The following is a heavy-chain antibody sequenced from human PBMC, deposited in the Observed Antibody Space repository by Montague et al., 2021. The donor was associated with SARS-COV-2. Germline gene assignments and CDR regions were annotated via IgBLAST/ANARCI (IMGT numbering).Heavy chain of an antibody. J-gene: IGHJ4*02. Sequence: SETLSLTCAVSGGSISSSNWWSWVRQPPGKGLEWIGEIYHSGSTXXNPXXXSRVTISVDKSKNQFSLKLSSVTAADTAVYYCASRGAGWFGSNPERFDYWGQGTRVTVSS. CDR1: GGSISSSNW. D-gene: IGHD3-10*01. CDR2: IYHSGST. CDR3: ASRGAGWFGSNPERFDY. V-gene: IGHV4-4*02.